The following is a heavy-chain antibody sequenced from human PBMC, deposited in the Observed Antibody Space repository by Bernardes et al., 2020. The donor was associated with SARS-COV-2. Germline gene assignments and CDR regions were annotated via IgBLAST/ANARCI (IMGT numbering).Heavy chain of an antibody. CDR1: GGSIRTYY. CDR3: ARGEYQLPTVDY. J-gene: IGHJ4*02. D-gene: IGHD2-2*01. CDR2: IYYSGST. V-gene: IGHV4-59*01. Sequence: SESLTLTCTVSGGSIRTYYWSWIRQPPGKGLEWIGYIYYSGSTNYNPSLKSRGTISVDTSKKQFSLKLTSVTAADTAVYYCARGEYQLPTVDYWGQGTLVTVSS.